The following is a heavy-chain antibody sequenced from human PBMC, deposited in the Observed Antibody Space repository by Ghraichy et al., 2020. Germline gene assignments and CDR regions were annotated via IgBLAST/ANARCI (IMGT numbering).Heavy chain of an antibody. D-gene: IGHD3-9*01. V-gene: IGHV1-69*13. CDR1: GGTFSSYA. CDR2: IIPIFGTA. J-gene: IGHJ6*02. CDR3: ARANNYDILTGYSKNDGYYYYYGMDV. Sequence: SVKVSCKASGGTFSSYAISWVRQAPGQGLEWMGGIIPIFGTANYAQKFQGRVTITADESTSTAYMELSSLRSEDTAVYYCARANNYDILTGYSKNDGYYYYYGMDVWGQGTTVTVSS.